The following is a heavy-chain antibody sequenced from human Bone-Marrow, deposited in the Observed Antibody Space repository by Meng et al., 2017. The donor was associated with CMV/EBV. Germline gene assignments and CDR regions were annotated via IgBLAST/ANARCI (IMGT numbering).Heavy chain of an antibody. Sequence: GSLRLSCTVSGGSVSSGSHYWSWIRQPPGKGLEWIGFIHYTGPSNFNPSLESRVTISVDTSKNQFSLKLTSVSAADTAVYYCARRGRSSSPYYYALDVWGQGTTVTVSS. CDR2: IHYTGPS. V-gene: IGHV4-61*01. CDR3: ARRGRSSSPYYYALDV. CDR1: GGSVSSGSHY. J-gene: IGHJ6*02. D-gene: IGHD2-2*01.